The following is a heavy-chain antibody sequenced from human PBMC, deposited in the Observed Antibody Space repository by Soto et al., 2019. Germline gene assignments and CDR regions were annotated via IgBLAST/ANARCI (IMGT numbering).Heavy chain of an antibody. V-gene: IGHV3-23*01. D-gene: IGHD5-12*01. CDR3: AKDKSGYDLRRHYYYYYYMDV. CDR2: ISGSGGST. CDR1: GFTFSSYA. J-gene: IGHJ6*03. Sequence: EVQLLESGGGLVQPGGSLRLSCAASGFTFSSYAMSWVRQAPGKGLEWVSAISGSGGSTYYADSVKGRFTISRDNSKNTLYLQMNSLRAEDTAVYYCAKDKSGYDLRRHYYYYYYMDVWGKGTTVTVSS.